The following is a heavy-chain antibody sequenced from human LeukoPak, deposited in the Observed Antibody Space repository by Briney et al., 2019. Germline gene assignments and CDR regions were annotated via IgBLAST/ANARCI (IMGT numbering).Heavy chain of an antibody. J-gene: IGHJ4*02. V-gene: IGHV3-7*03. CDR2: INHDGRET. Sequence: GGSLRLTCLGSGFNFRYFWMSWVRQAPGKGLEWVANINHDGRETYYADSVKGRFIISRDNSKNTLYLQMNSLRVEDTALYYCAKNADPQLERPLDYWGQGTLVTVSS. D-gene: IGHD1-1*01. CDR3: AKNADPQLERPLDY. CDR1: GFNFRYFW.